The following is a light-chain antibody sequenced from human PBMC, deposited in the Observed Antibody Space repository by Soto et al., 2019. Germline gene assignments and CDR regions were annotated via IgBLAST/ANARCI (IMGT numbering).Light chain of an antibody. J-gene: IGLJ1*01. CDR3: SAWDDSRNGSYV. Sequence: QSVLTQPPSASGTPGQRVTVSCSGSRSNIGSNTVNWYQQVPGTAPKLLIYSNSQRPSGVSDRFSGSKSGTSASLAISGLQSEDEADYYCSAWDDSRNGSYVFGTGTKLTVL. CDR1: RSNIGSNT. CDR2: SNS. V-gene: IGLV1-44*01.